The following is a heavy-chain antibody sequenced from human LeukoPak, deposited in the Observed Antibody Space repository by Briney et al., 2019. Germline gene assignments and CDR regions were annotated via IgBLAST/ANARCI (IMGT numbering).Heavy chain of an antibody. Sequence: GASVKVSCKVSGYTLTELSMHWVRQAPGKGLEWMGGFDPEDGESIYAQKFQGRVTMTEDTSTDTAYMELSSLRSEDTAVYYCATYSGSAVAFDIWGQGTMVTVSS. D-gene: IGHD1-26*01. CDR3: ATYSGSAVAFDI. V-gene: IGHV1-24*01. CDR2: FDPEDGES. J-gene: IGHJ3*02. CDR1: GYTLTELS.